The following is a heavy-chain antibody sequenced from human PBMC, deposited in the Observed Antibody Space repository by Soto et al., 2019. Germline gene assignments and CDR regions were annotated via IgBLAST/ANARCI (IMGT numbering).Heavy chain of an antibody. J-gene: IGHJ4*02. V-gene: IGHV3-23*01. CDR2: ISGSGGDT. CDR1: GFTFTSYA. D-gene: IGHD3-3*01. Sequence: EVQLLESGGGLVQPGGSLRLSCSASGFTFTSYAMSWVRQAPGKGLEWVSGISGSGGDTKSADSVKGRFTISRDNFKNMLYLQMNSLRAEDTALYYCAKQDFCTLYNTGLDSWCQGTLVTVSS. CDR3: AKQDFCTLYNTGLDS.